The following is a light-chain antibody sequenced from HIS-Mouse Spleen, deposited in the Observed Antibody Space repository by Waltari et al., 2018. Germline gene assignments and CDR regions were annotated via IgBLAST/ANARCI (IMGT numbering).Light chain of an antibody. J-gene: IGLJ2*01. CDR1: ALPKKY. V-gene: IGLV3-10*01. CDR3: YSTDSSGNHRV. Sequence: SYELPQPPSVSVSPGQTARVTCSGDALPKKYAYWYQQKSGQAPALVIYGDSKRPSGIPERFSGSSSGTMATLTISGAQVEDEADYYCYSTDSSGNHRVFGGGTKLTVL. CDR2: GDS.